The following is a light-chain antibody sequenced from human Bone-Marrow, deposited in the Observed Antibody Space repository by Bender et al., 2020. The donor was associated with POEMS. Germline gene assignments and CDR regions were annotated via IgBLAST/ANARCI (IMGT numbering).Light chain of an antibody. J-gene: IGLJ2*01. CDR2: EVT. CDR1: SSDVGDYNL. V-gene: IGLV2-14*02. CDR3: SSYTNRNTLI. Sequence: QSALTQPASVSGSPGQSITISCSGTSSDVGDYNLVSWYQQHPGKAPKLMIYEVTKRPSGVSNRFSGSKSGNTASLTISGLQAEDEADYYCSSYTNRNTLIFGGGTKLTVL.